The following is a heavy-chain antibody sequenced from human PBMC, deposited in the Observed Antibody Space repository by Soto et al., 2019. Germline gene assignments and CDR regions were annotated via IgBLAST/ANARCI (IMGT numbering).Heavy chain of an antibody. D-gene: IGHD2-15*01. J-gene: IGHJ6*02. CDR3: ARARFQLLHTYYYGMDV. CDR1: GDSISSGDYY. Sequence: SEILSLTCPVSGDSISSGDYYCCWIRQPPGKGLDWIGYIYYTERTNYNPSLKSRVTISVDTSKNQFSLKLRSVTAADTGVYFCARARFQLLHTYYYGMDVWGQGTAVTVSS. V-gene: IGHV4-61*08. CDR2: IYYTERT.